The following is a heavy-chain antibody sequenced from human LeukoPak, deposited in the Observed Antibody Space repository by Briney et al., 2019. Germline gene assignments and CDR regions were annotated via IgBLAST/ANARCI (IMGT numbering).Heavy chain of an antibody. CDR3: AKGVRSGYYYPFDY. D-gene: IGHD3-22*01. V-gene: IGHV3-7*01. Sequence: GGSLRLSCAASGFTFSSYWMSWVRQAPGKGLEWVANIKQDGSEKYYVDSVKGRFTISRDNAKNTLYLQMNSLRAEDTAVYYCAKGVRSGYYYPFDYWGQGTLVTVSS. CDR1: GFTFSSYW. CDR2: IKQDGSEK. J-gene: IGHJ4*02.